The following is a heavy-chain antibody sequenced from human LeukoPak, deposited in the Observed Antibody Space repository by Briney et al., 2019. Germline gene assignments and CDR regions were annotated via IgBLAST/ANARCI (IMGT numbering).Heavy chain of an antibody. Sequence: PGGSLRLSCAASGFTFSSYAMSWVRQAPGKGLEWVSAISGSGGSTYYADSVKGRFTISRDNSKNTLYLQMNSLRAEDTAVYYCAGLELNTAYYYYYMDVWGKGTTVTVSS. CDR3: AGLELNTAYYYYYMDV. CDR1: GFTFSSYA. V-gene: IGHV3-23*01. J-gene: IGHJ6*03. CDR2: ISGSGGST. D-gene: IGHD1-7*01.